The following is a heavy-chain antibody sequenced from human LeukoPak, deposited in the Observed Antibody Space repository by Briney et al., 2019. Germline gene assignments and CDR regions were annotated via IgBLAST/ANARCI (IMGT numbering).Heavy chain of an antibody. J-gene: IGHJ4*02. V-gene: IGHV4-4*02. D-gene: IGHD3-16*01. CDR1: GGSISSSNW. Sequence: SETLSLTCAVSGGSISSSNWWSWVRQPPGKGLEWIGEIYHSGSTNYNPYLKSRVTISVDKSKNQFSLKLSSVTAADTAVYYCARHGGKLLGSYDFDYWGQGTLVTVSS. CDR2: IYHSGST. CDR3: ARHGGKLLGSYDFDY.